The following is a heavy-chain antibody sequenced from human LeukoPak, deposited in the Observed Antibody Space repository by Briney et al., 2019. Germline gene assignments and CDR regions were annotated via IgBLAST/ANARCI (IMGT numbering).Heavy chain of an antibody. V-gene: IGHV1-69*05. CDR3: ARDSWFGENNWFDP. CDR2: VIPIFCPA. Sequence: SVTVSCQASGGTFSSYAISCVRQAPGHGLEWMGGVIPIFCPANYEQKSQDRVTLTTHESTSPAYIERSSQRSDDTSVYYCARDSWFGENNWFDPWGQGTLVTVSS. J-gene: IGHJ5*02. D-gene: IGHD3-10*01. CDR1: GGTFSSYA.